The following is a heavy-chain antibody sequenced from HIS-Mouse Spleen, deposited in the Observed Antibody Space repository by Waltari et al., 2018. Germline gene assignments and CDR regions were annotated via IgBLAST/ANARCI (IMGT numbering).Heavy chain of an antibody. CDR3: AKDRGTGTTPGAFDI. CDR2: ISWNSGSI. CDR1: GFTFDDYA. Sequence: EVQLVESGGGLVQPGRSLRLSCAASGFTFDDYAMHWVRQAPGKGLEWVSGISWNSGSIGYADSVKGRFTISRDNAKNSLYLQMNSLRAEDTALYYCAKDRGTGTTPGAFDIWGQGTMVTVSS. V-gene: IGHV3-9*01. J-gene: IGHJ3*02. D-gene: IGHD1-1*01.